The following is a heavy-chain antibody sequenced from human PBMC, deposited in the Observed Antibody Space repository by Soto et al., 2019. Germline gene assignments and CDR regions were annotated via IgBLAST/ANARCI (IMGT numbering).Heavy chain of an antibody. CDR1: GYTFTSYY. D-gene: IGHD3-3*02. J-gene: IGHJ4*02. CDR3: ARDISREFDY. CDR2: INPSGGTT. Sequence: ASVKVSCKASGYTFTSYYIHWVRQAPGQGPEWMGVINPSGGTTSYAQRFQGRITMTRDTSTSTVYVELSSLRSEDTAVYYCARDISREFDYWGQGTLVTVSS. V-gene: IGHV1-46*01.